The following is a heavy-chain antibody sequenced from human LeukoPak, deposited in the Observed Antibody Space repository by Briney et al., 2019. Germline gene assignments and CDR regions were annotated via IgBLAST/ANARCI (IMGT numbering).Heavy chain of an antibody. CDR2: IHAGELNT. D-gene: IGHD6-13*01. Sequence: GESLKISCKGSGYYFPNYWIGWVRQMPGKGLEWMGVIHAGELNTRYSPSFHGQVTISVDRSISTAYLQWSSLKASDTAMYYCARVGLYSSSWYRAGGPWDYYYGMDVWGQGTTVTVSS. J-gene: IGHJ6*02. V-gene: IGHV5-51*01. CDR3: ARVGLYSSSWYRAGGPWDYYYGMDV. CDR1: GYYFPNYW.